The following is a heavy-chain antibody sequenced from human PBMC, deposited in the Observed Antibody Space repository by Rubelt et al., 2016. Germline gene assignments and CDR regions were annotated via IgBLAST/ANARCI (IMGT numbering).Heavy chain of an antibody. V-gene: IGHV3-23*01. J-gene: IGHJ4*02. CDR3: ARDKAGDTYYFDY. Sequence: QATGEGLEWVSFIGGSGGSTNYADSVKGRFTISRDNSKNILSLQMNSLRAEDTAVYYCARDKAGDTYYFDYWGQGTLVTVSS. D-gene: IGHD2-21*02. CDR2: IGGSGGST.